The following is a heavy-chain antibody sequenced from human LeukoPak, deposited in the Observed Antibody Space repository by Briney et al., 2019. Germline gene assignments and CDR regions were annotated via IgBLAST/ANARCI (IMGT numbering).Heavy chain of an antibody. J-gene: IGHJ6*02. D-gene: IGHD1-26*01. CDR2: INRNGST. CDR1: GGSFSGYY. V-gene: IGHV4-34*01. Sequence: SETLSLTCGVSGGSFSGYYWNWIRQAPGKGLEWIGEINRNGSTSSNPSLKSRVTISVDTSRSRFSLKLNSATAADTAEYYCARGFLGLNGGVWGQGTTVTVSS. CDR3: ARGFLGLNGGV.